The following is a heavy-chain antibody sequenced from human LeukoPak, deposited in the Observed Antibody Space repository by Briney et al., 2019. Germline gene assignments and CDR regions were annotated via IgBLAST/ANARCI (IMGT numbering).Heavy chain of an antibody. V-gene: IGHV3-21*04. CDR1: GFTFSSHA. J-gene: IGHJ4*02. CDR2: IGSASSYV. Sequence: GGSLRLSCSASGFTFSSHAMSWVRQAPGKGLEWVAFIGSASSYVFYADSVKGRFTISRDNAKNSLYLQMNSLKAEDTAIYYCATSIGVAVAFDFWGQGTLVTVSS. D-gene: IGHD6-19*01. CDR3: ATSIGVAVAFDF.